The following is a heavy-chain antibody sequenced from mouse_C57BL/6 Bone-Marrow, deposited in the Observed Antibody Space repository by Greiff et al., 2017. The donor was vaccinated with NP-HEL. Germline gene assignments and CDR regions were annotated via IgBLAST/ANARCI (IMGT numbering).Heavy chain of an antibody. V-gene: IGHV1-22*01. CDR2: INPNNGGT. J-gene: IGHJ4*01. D-gene: IGHD2-4*01. Sequence: EVQLQQSGPELVKPGASVKMSCKASGYTFTDYNMHWVKQSHGKSLEWIGYINPNNGGTSYNQKFKGKATLTVNKSSSTAYMELRSRTSEDAAVYYCARSDYDYDGYAMDYWGQGTSVTVSS. CDR3: ARSDYDYDGYAMDY. CDR1: GYTFTDYN.